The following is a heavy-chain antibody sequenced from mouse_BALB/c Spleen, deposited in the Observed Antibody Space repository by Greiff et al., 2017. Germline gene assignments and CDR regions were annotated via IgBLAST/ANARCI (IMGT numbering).Heavy chain of an antibody. V-gene: IGHV3-2*02. CDR3: AKGPYGNHPAWFAY. CDR2: ISYSGST. J-gene: IGHJ3*01. CDR1: GYSITSDYA. Sequence: EVKLLESGPGLVKPSQSLSLTCTVTGYSITSDYAWNWIRQFPGNKLEWMGYISYSGSTSYNPSLKSRISITRDTSKNQFFLQLNSVTTEDTATYYCAKGPYGNHPAWFAYWGQGTLVTVSA. D-gene: IGHD2-1*01.